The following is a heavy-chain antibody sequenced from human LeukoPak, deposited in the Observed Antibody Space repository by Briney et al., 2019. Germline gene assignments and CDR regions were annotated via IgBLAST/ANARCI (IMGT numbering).Heavy chain of an antibody. D-gene: IGHD4-17*01. CDR1: GFTFSSYS. V-gene: IGHV3-21*01. J-gene: IGHJ4*02. CDR3: ATGPPRDDYGDYPPRDY. CDR2: ISSSSRYI. Sequence: GGSLRLSCAASGFTFSSYSMNWARQAPGKGLEWVSSISSSSRYIYYADSVKGRFTISSDNAKNSLYLQMNRLRAEDTAVYYCATGPPRDDYGDYPPRDYWGQGTLVTVSS.